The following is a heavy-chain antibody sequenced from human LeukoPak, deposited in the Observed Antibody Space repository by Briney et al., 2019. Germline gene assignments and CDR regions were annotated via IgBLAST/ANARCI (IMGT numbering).Heavy chain of an antibody. CDR3: ARGEYSGYYYYYGMDV. CDR2: IYSGGST. CDR1: GFTVSSNH. D-gene: IGHD1-26*01. V-gene: IGHV3-53*01. Sequence: GGSLRLSCAASGFTVSSNHMSWVRQAPGKGLEWVSVIYSGGSTDYADSVKGRFTISRDNLKNTLYLQMNSLRAEDTAVYYCARGEYSGYYYYYGMDVWGKGTTVTVSS. J-gene: IGHJ6*04.